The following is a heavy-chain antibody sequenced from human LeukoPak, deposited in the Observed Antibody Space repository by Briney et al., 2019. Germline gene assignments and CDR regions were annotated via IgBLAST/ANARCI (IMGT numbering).Heavy chain of an antibody. CDR2: ISSDGRVG. Sequence: PGGSLRLSCAASGFSFTSYEMNWVRQAPGKGLEWVSHISSDGRVGRYVDSVRGRFTMSRDNAKNLLFLQMNGLRVEDTAVYYCARDTLNGPFVINLDYWGQGALVTVSS. CDR1: GFSFTSYE. D-gene: IGHD3-9*01. CDR3: ARDTLNGPFVINLDY. J-gene: IGHJ4*02. V-gene: IGHV3-48*03.